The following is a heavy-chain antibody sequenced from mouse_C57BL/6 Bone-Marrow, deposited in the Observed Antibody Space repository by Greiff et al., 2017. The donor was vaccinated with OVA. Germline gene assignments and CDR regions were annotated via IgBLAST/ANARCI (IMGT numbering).Heavy chain of an antibody. Sequence: EVQRVESGPELVKPGASVKMSCKASGYTFTDYNMHWVKQSHGKSLEWIGYINPNNGGTSYNQKFKGKATLTVNKSSSTAYMELRSLTSEDSAVYYCARGLFYAMDYWGQGTSVTVSS. V-gene: IGHV1-22*01. D-gene: IGHD3-1*01. J-gene: IGHJ4*01. CDR2: INPNNGGT. CDR3: ARGLFYAMDY. CDR1: GYTFTDYN.